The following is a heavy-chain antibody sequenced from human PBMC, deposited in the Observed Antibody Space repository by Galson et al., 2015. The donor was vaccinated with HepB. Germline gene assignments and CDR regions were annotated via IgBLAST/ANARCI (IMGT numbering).Heavy chain of an antibody. CDR3: ARGGMITFGGVIVSPCFDY. J-gene: IGHJ4*02. D-gene: IGHD3-16*02. V-gene: IGHV3-48*04. CDR2: LSSSSSTI. CDR1: GFTFNNYS. Sequence: SLRLSCAASGFTFNNYSMNWVRQAPGKGLEWLSYLSSSSSTIYYADSVKGRFTISRDNAKNSLYLQMNSLRAEDTAVYYCARGGMITFGGVIVSPCFDYWGQGTLVTVSS.